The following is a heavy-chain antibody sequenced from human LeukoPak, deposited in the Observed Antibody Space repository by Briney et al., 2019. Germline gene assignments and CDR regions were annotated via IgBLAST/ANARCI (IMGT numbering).Heavy chain of an antibody. CDR2: IYTSGST. V-gene: IGHV4-4*07. D-gene: IGHD2-2*01. J-gene: IGHJ3*02. CDR1: GGSISSYY. Sequence: PSETLSLTCTVSGGSISSYYWSWIRQPAGKGLEWIGRIYTSGSTNYNPSLKSRVTMSVDTSKNQFSLKLSSVTAADTAVYYCARDGYEGSRLEVAFDIWGQGTMVTVSS. CDR3: ARDGYEGSRLEVAFDI.